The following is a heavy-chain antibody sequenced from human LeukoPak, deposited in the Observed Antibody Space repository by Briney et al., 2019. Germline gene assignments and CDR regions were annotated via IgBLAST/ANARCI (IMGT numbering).Heavy chain of an antibody. CDR1: GYTFTDYY. CDR3: ARDGNWNVLQFDY. Sequence: ASVKVSCKASGYTFTDYYLHWVRQAPGQGLEWMGWINPNSGGTNYAQKFQGRVTMTRDTSITTAYMELSRLRSDDRAVYYCARDGNWNVLQFDYWGQGTLVTDSS. J-gene: IGHJ4*02. CDR2: INPNSGGT. D-gene: IGHD1-1*01. V-gene: IGHV1-2*02.